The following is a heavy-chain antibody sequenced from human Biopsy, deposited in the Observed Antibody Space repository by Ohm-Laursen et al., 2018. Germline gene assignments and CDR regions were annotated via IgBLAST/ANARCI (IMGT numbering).Heavy chain of an antibody. CDR2: RIPYFNTI. V-gene: IGHV1-69*13. D-gene: IGHD2/OR15-2a*01. CDR1: GVTFDAYA. CDR3: VGGQRGPPIGVTVPGDAFDL. J-gene: IGHJ3*01. Sequence: GASVKVSCKASGVTFDAYAFGWVRQAPGQGLEWMGGRIPYFNTIYYARNFQDRAVITADRSARTTDMQLSGLRPDDTAVYYCVGGQRGPPIGVTVPGDAFDLWGQGQWSPALQ.